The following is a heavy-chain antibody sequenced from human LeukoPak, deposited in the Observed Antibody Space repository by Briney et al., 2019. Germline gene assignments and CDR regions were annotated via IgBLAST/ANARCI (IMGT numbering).Heavy chain of an antibody. J-gene: IGHJ4*02. CDR1: GFTFNYAW. D-gene: IGHD3-16*01. V-gene: IGHV3-15*01. CDR3: SAPWGNAGY. CDR2: IKSKTDGGTT. Sequence: GSLRLSCXASGFTFNYAWMSWVRQAAGKGLEWVGRIKSKTDGGTTDYAAPVKGRFSISRDDSKNTLFLQVNSLKMEDTAVYYCSAPWGNAGYWGQGTLVTVSS.